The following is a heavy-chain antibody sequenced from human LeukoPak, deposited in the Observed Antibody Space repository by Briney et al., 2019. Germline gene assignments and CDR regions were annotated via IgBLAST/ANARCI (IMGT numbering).Heavy chain of an antibody. CDR2: INHSGGT. V-gene: IGHV4-34*01. Sequence: SETLSLTCAVYGGSFSGSYWSWIRQPPGKGLEWIGEINHSGGTNYNPSLKSRVTISVDTSKNQCSLKLSSVTAADTAVYYCARYVAVAGTLKWFDPWGQGTLVTVSS. CDR1: GGSFSGSY. D-gene: IGHD6-19*01. J-gene: IGHJ5*02. CDR3: ARYVAVAGTLKWFDP.